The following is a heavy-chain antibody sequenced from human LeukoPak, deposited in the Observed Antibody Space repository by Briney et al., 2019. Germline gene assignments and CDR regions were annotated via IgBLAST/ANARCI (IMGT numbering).Heavy chain of an antibody. CDR2: INPNSGGT. J-gene: IGHJ4*02. CDR3: ARDSVLRYFDWLLGYFDY. D-gene: IGHD3-9*01. CDR1: GYTFTGYY. Sequence: ASVKVSCKASGYTFTGYYMHWVRQAPGQGLEWMGWINPNSGGTNYAQKFQGRVTMTRDTSISTAYMELSRLRSDDTAVYYCARDSVLRYFDWLLGYFDYWGQGTLVTVSS. V-gene: IGHV1-2*02.